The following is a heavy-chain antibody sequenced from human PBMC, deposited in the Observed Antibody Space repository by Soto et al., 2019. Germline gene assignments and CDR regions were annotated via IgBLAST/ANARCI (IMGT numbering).Heavy chain of an antibody. CDR3: ARANEYTSSTGMDV. D-gene: IGHD6-6*01. Sequence: SQTLSLTCAISGDSVSSNSAAWHWIRQSPSRGHEWLGRTYYRSKWHNNYAVSVKSRITINPDTSKNHFSLQLNSVTPEDTAVYYCARANEYTSSTGMDVWGQGTTVTVAS. V-gene: IGHV6-1*01. J-gene: IGHJ6*02. CDR2: TYYRSKWHN. CDR1: GDSVSSNSAA.